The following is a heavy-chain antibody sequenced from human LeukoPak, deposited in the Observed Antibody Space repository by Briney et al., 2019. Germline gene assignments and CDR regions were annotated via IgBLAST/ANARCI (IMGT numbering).Heavy chain of an antibody. Sequence: ASVKVSCKASGYTFTSYAMHWVRQAPGQRLEWMGWINAGNGNTKYSQKFQGRVTTTRDTSASTAYMELSSLRSEDTAVYYCARDLGYGSGSYFYYWGQGTLVTVSS. CDR1: GYTFTSYA. CDR2: INAGNGNT. J-gene: IGHJ4*02. V-gene: IGHV1-3*01. D-gene: IGHD3-10*01. CDR3: ARDLGYGSGSYFYY.